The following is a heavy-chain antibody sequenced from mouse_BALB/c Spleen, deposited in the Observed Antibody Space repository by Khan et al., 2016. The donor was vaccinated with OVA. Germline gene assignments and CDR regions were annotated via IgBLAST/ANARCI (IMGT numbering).Heavy chain of an antibody. J-gene: IGHJ4*01. CDR2: IWSDGST. CDR1: GFSLTNYG. CDR3: GRQPYYDYYIMDY. V-gene: IGHV2-6-1*01. D-gene: IGHD2-10*01. Sequence: QVQLKESGPGLVAPSQSLSITCTISGFSLTNYGVHWVRQPPGKGLEWLAVIWSDGSTTYNTVFKSRLSISKDNSKSHGFLKMNSLQTDDKAMYDCGRQPYYDYYIMDYWGQGTSVTVSS.